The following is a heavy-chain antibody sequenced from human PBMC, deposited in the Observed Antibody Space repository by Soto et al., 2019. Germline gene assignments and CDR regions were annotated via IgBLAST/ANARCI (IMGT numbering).Heavy chain of an antibody. CDR2: ISAYNGNT. D-gene: IGHD3-3*01. CDR3: ARDNPPAHYDFWSGYCRGSDQYYYGMDV. J-gene: IGHJ6*02. CDR1: GYTFTSYG. V-gene: IGHV1-18*01. Sequence: ASVKVSCKASGYTFTSYGISWVRQAPGQGLEWMGWISAYNGNTNYAQKLQGRVTMTTDTSTSTAYMELRSLRSDDTAVYYCARDNPPAHYDFWSGYCRGSDQYYYGMDVWGQGTTVPVS.